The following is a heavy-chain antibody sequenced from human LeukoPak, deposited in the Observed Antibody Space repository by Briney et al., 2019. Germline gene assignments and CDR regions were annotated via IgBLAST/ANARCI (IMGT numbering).Heavy chain of an antibody. CDR2: INTNTGNP. J-gene: IGHJ4*02. V-gene: IGHV7-4-1*02. CDR1: GYTFTSYA. CDR3: ARKGYCSTTTCYNLDY. D-gene: IGHD2-2*02. Sequence: ASVKVSCKASGYTFTSYAMNWVRQAPGQGLEWMGWINTNTGNPTFAQGFTRRFVFSLDTSVSTAYLQISSLEAEDTAVYYCARKGYCSTTTCYNLDYWGQGTLVTVSS.